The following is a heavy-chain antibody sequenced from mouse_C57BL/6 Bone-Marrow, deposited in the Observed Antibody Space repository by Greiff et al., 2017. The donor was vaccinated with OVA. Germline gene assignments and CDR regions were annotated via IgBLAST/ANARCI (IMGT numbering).Heavy chain of an antibody. CDR1: GFTFSDYG. V-gene: IGHV5-15*01. CDR2: ISNLAYSI. CDR3: ARYAMDY. Sequence: EVKVVESGGGLVQPGGSLKLSCAASGFTFSDYGMAWVRQAPRKGPEWVAFISNLAYSIYYADTVTGRFTISRENAKNTLYLEMSSLRSEDTAMYYCARYAMDYWGQGTSVTVSS. J-gene: IGHJ4*01.